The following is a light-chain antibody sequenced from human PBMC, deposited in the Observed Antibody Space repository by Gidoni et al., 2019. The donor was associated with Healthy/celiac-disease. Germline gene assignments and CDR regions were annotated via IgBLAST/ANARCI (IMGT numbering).Light chain of an antibody. V-gene: IGKV3-20*01. J-gene: IGKJ1*01. CDR1: QSVSSSY. CDR3: QQYGSSPKT. CDR2: GAS. Sequence: EIVLTQSPGTLSLSPGERATLSCRASQSVSSSYLAWYQQKPGQAPRLLIYGASSRATGIPDRFSGIGSGTDFTITISRLEPEDFAVYYCQQYGSSPKTFGQGTKVEIK.